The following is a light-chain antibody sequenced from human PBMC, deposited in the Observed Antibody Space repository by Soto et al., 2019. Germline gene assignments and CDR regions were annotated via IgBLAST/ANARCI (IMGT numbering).Light chain of an antibody. Sequence: DVQMTQAPSSLSASVGDRVTITCRASQGISNYLAWYQQKPGKVPKLLIYAASILQAGVPSRFSGSGSGTDFTLTISSLQPEEVATYYCQKYNSAPRTFGGGTKVEIK. CDR1: QGISNY. J-gene: IGKJ4*01. V-gene: IGKV1-27*01. CDR2: AAS. CDR3: QKYNSAPRT.